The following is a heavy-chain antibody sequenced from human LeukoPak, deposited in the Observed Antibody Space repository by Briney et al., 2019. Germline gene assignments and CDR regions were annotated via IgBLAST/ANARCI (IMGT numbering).Heavy chain of an antibody. J-gene: IGHJ4*02. V-gene: IGHV3-53*01. Sequence: GGSLRLSCAASGFTFSIYAMSWVRQAPGKGLEWVSVIYSDGNTYYADSVKGRFTISRDTSKNTVYLQMSSLRAEDTAVYYCARDLRGSSSWSYWGQGTLVTVSS. D-gene: IGHD6-13*01. CDR2: IYSDGNT. CDR1: GFTFSIYA. CDR3: ARDLRGSSSWSY.